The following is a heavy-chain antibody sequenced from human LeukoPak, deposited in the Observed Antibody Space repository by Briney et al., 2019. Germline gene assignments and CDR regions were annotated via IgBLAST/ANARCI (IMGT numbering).Heavy chain of an antibody. V-gene: IGHV3-21*01. CDR1: GFTFSSYS. Sequence: PGGSLRLSCAASGFTFSSYSMTWVRQAPGKGLEWVSSISSSSSYIYYADSVKGRFTISRDNAKNSLYLQMNSLRAEDTAVYYCARDWRKVGATTEYYYGMDVWGQGTTVTVSS. D-gene: IGHD1-26*01. CDR2: ISSSSSYI. CDR3: ARDWRKVGATTEYYYGMDV. J-gene: IGHJ6*02.